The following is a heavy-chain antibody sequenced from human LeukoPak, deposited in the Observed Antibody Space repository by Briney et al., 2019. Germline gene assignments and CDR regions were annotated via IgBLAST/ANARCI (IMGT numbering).Heavy chain of an antibody. CDR2: IIPIFGTA. J-gene: IGHJ6*02. CDR3: AANYYDSSGYLYGMDV. Sequence: SVKVSCKASGGTFSSYAISWVRQAPGQGLEWMGGIIPIFGTANYAQKFQGRVTITADKSTSTAYMELSSLRSEDTAVYYCAANYYDSSGYLYGMDVWGQGTTVTVSS. D-gene: IGHD3-22*01. CDR1: GGTFSSYA. V-gene: IGHV1-69*06.